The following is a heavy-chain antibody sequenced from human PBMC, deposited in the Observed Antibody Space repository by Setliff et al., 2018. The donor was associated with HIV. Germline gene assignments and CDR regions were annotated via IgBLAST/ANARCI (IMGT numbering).Heavy chain of an antibody. CDR3: ARDRGWEQHWNAFDI. CDR1: GFTFKTDA. D-gene: IGHD1-26*01. CDR2: IWYDGSNK. J-gene: IGHJ3*02. Sequence: PGGSLRLSCAASGFTFKTDAMHWVRQAPGKGLEWVAFIWYDGSNKEYGDSVKGRFTISRDNSKNMVYLEMNNLRGEDSAVYYCARDRGWEQHWNAFDIWGQGTVVTVSS. V-gene: IGHV3-33*01.